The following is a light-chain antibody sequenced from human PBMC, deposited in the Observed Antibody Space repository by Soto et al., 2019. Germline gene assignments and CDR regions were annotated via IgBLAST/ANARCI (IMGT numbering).Light chain of an antibody. J-gene: IGKJ4*01. V-gene: IGKV3-15*01. CDR1: QSVSSS. CDR2: DAS. CDR3: QQYNNCPPLT. Sequence: EIVMTHSPATLSVSPGDRATLSCRASQSVSSSLAWYQQIPGQAPRLLIYDASTRATGIPARFGGSESGTELTLTISSLQSENFAVYYCQQYNNCPPLTFGGGTKVELK.